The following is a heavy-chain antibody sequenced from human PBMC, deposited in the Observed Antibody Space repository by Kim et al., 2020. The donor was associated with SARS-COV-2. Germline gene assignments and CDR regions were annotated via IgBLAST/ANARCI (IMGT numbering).Heavy chain of an antibody. D-gene: IGHD5-12*01. CDR1: GYTFTSYY. CDR3: ARDGGRDGYNYRTWVVY. V-gene: IGHV1-46*01. Sequence: ASVKVSCKASGYTFTSYYMHWVRQAPGQGLEWMGIINPSGGSTSYAQKFQGRVTMTRDTSTSTVYMELSSLRSEDTAVYYCARDGGRDGYNYRTWVVYWGQGTLVTVSS. CDR2: INPSGGST. J-gene: IGHJ4*02.